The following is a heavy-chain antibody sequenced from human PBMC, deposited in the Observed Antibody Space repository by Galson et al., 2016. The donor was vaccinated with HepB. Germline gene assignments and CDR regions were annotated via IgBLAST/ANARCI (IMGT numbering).Heavy chain of an antibody. V-gene: IGHV1-69*13. D-gene: IGHD2-21*02. Sequence: SVKVSCKASGGTFHNYALSWVRQAPGQGLEWMGGIVPIFGIPIYAQKFQDRVTITADESTTTVYMELSNLRSEDTAIYHCARRGGDGQRGIYYYYGLDVWGQGTTVTVSS. CDR3: ARRGGDGQRGIYYYYGLDV. CDR2: IVPIFGIP. J-gene: IGHJ6*02. CDR1: GGTFHNYA.